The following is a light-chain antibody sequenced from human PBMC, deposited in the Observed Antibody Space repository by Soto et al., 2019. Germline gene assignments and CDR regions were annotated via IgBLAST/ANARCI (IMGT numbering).Light chain of an antibody. V-gene: IGLV1-40*01. J-gene: IGLJ3*02. Sequence: QSVLTQPPSVSGAPGQRVTISCTGSSSNIGAGYDVHWYQQLPGTAPXLLIYXXXXXXXGXPXXFSGXKSGXXXXXXXTGLQAEDEADYYCQSYDSSLSGWVFGGGTKLTVL. CDR2: XXX. CDR1: SSNIGAGYD. CDR3: QSYDSSLSGWV.